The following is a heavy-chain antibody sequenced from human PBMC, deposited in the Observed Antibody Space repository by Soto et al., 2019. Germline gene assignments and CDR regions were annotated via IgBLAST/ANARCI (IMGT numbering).Heavy chain of an antibody. J-gene: IGHJ4*02. CDR3: AKVGKRFLEWFFDY. D-gene: IGHD3-3*01. CDR1: GFTFASFG. Sequence: PGGSLRLSCAASGFTFASFGMHWVRQAPGEGLEWVAIISNNGDYESYADSVKGRFTISRDNSKNTLYLQMNSLRAEDTAVYYCAKVGKRFLEWFFDYWGQGTLVTVSS. CDR2: ISNNGDYE. V-gene: IGHV3-30*18.